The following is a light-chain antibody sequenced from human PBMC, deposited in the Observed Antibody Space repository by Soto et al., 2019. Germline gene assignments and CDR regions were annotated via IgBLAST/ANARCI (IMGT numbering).Light chain of an antibody. CDR1: QSIGSSY. CDR2: VAT. V-gene: IGKV3-20*01. J-gene: IGKJ2*01. CDR3: QQYDNPPLMYT. Sequence: EIVLPQSPGTLSLSPGERATLSCRASQSIGSSYLAWYQQKPGQAPRLRIHVATSRTTGIPDRFSGSGSGTAFTLTISRLTLEDFAVYYCQQYDNPPLMYTFGQGTKLEIK.